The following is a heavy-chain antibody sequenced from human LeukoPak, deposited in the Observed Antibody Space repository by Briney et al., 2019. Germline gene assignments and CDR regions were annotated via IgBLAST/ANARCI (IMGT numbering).Heavy chain of an antibody. V-gene: IGHV5-51*01. CDR3: ARQITDQSSGYDSIDY. CDR2: IYPGDSDT. J-gene: IGHJ4*02. Sequence: AGESLKISCKASGYRFTTYWIGWVRQMSGKGLEWMGIIYPGDSDTRYSPSFEGQVTISADKSITTAYLQWSSLKASDTAMYYCARQITDQSSGYDSIDYWGQGTLVTVSS. CDR1: GYRFTTYW. D-gene: IGHD5-12*01.